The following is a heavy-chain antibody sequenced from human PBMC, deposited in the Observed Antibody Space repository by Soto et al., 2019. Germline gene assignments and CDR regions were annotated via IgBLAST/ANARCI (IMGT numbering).Heavy chain of an antibody. J-gene: IGHJ6*02. CDR1: GGTFSSYA. D-gene: IGHD6-19*01. Sequence: QVQVVQSGAEVKRPGSSVKVSCKASGGTFSSYAINWVRQAPGQGPEWMGGIIPIFGTLNYAQKFQGRVTITADESTSIAYMELSSLRSDDTAVYYCARVGWESSGWSPSGLDVWGQGTTVTVSS. V-gene: IGHV1-69*01. CDR2: IIPIFGTL. CDR3: ARVGWESSGWSPSGLDV.